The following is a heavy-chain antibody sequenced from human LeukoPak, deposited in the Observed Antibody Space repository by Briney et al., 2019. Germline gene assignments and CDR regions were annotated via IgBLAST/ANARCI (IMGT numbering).Heavy chain of an antibody. Sequence: SETLSLTCTVSGGAISDYYWSWIRQSAGMGLEWIGRLYISGNTNYNPSLKSRVTMSLDTSKNQFSLRLTSVTSADTAVYYRARVGGYPLGAFDIWGQGTMVTVSS. D-gene: IGHD3-22*01. V-gene: IGHV4-4*07. CDR2: LYISGNT. J-gene: IGHJ3*02. CDR1: GGAISDYY. CDR3: ARVGGYPLGAFDI.